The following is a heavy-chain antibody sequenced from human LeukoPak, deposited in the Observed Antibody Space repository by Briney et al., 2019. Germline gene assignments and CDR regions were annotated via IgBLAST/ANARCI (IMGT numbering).Heavy chain of an antibody. CDR3: ARRGSGYYAWAFDY. V-gene: IGHV3-11*04. Sequence: GGSLRLSCAASGFTFSDYYMSWIRQAPGKGLEWVSYISNSDSTTYYADSVKGRFTISRDNAKNSLYLRMNSLRAEDTAVYYCARRGSGYYAWAFDYWGQGTLVTVSS. CDR2: ISNSDSTT. D-gene: IGHD3-3*01. CDR1: GFTFSDYY. J-gene: IGHJ4*02.